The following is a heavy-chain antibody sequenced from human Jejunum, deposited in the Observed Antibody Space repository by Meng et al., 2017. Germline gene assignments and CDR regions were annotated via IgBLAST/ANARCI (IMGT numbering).Heavy chain of an antibody. CDR1: GFTFGTYW. J-gene: IGHJ4*02. CDR3: ARTFMQFGDGYTDNYFDF. D-gene: IGHD5-24*01. V-gene: IGHV3-7*01. CDR2: IQFVSKEK. Sequence: GESLKISCAASGFTFGTYWMTWVRQAPGKGLEWVANIQFVSKEKYYMDSVKGRFTISGDTAKNSLYLQMNSLRDEDTAVYYCARTFMQFGDGYTDNYFDFWGQGTLVTVSS.